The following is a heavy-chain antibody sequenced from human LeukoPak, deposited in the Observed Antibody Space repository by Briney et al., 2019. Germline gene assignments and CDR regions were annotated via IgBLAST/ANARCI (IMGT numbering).Heavy chain of an antibody. J-gene: IGHJ5*02. D-gene: IGHD2-15*01. V-gene: IGHV5-10-1*01. CDR1: GYSFTSYW. Sequence: GESLKISCKGSGYSFTSYWISWVRQMPGKGLEWMGRIDPSDSYTNYSPPFQGHVTISADKSISTAYLQWSSLKASDTAMYYCAREPIVVVVAATHWFDPWGQGTLVTVSS. CDR2: IDPSDSYT. CDR3: AREPIVVVVAATHWFDP.